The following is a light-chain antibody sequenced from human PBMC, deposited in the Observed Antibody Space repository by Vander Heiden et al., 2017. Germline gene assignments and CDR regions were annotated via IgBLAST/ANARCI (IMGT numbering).Light chain of an antibody. CDR2: EVS. V-gene: IGLV2-23*02. Sequence: QSALTQPASVSGSPGQSITISCPGTSSDVGTYNLVSWYQQHPGTAPKLMIYEVSKRPSGVSDRFSGSKSDNTASLTISGLQTEDEADYYCCSYAGGNTFVFGGGTKLTVL. J-gene: IGLJ3*02. CDR1: SSDVGTYNL. CDR3: CSYAGGNTFV.